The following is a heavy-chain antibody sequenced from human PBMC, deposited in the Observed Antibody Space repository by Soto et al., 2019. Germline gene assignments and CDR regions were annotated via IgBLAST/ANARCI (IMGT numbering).Heavy chain of an antibody. CDR1: GGSVSSGSYY. D-gene: IGHD3-3*01. V-gene: IGHV4-61*01. J-gene: IGHJ5*02. Sequence: PSETLSLTCTVSGGSVSSGSYYWSWIRQPPGKGLEWIGYIYYSGSTNYNPSLKSRVTISVDTSKNQFSLKLSSVTAADTAVYYCARGLRYDFWSGYRPYNWFDPRGQGTLVTVSS. CDR2: IYYSGST. CDR3: ARGLRYDFWSGYRPYNWFDP.